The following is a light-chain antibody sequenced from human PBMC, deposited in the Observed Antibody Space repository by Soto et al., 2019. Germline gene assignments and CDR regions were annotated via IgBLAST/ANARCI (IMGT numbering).Light chain of an antibody. CDR1: QSVSSSY. CDR3: QQYGSSQT. J-gene: IGKJ1*01. V-gene: IGKV3-20*01. Sequence: EIVLTQSPGTLSLSPGERATISCRASQSVSSSYLAWYQQKPGQAPRLLIYGASSRATGIPDRLSGSGSGTDFTLTISRLEPEDFAVYYCQQYGSSQTFGQGTKVDIK. CDR2: GAS.